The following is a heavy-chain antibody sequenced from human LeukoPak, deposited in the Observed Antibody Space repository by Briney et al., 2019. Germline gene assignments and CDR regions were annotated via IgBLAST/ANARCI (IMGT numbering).Heavy chain of an antibody. CDR3: AKAKGGL. D-gene: IGHD2-15*01. Sequence: QPGGSLRLSCVASGFSFSIYTMTWFRQAPGKGLEWVSSISGSGEDTHFADSVKVRFTVSRDNSRNTLFLQMDSLRVEDTAVYHCAKAKGGLWGQGTLVTVSS. CDR2: ISGSGEDT. CDR1: GFSFSIYT. J-gene: IGHJ4*02. V-gene: IGHV3-23*01.